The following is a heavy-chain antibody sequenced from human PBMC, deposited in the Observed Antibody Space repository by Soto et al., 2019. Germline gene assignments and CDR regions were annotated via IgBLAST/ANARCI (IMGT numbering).Heavy chain of an antibody. D-gene: IGHD2-2*02. J-gene: IGHJ4*02. CDR2: ISYDGSNK. V-gene: IGHV3-30-3*01. Sequence: GGSLRLSCAASGFTFSSYAMHWVRQAPGKGLEWVAVISYDGSNKYYADSVKGRFTISRDNSKNTLYLQMNSLRAEDTAVYYCARDPQDCSSTSCYRGYYFDYWGQGTLVTVSS. CDR1: GFTFSSYA. CDR3: ARDPQDCSSTSCYRGYYFDY.